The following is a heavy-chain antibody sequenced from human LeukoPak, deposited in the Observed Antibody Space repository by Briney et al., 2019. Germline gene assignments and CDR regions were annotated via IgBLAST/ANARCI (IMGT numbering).Heavy chain of an antibody. CDR2: ISSSSSYI. CDR3: ARDFQNYYDSSGYYFSY. Sequence: GGSLRFSCAASGFTFSSYSMNWVRQAPGKGLEWVSSISSSSSYIYYADSVKGRFTISRDNAKNSLYLQMNSLRAEDTAVYYCARDFQNYYDSSGYYFSYWGQGTLVTVSS. CDR1: GFTFSSYS. J-gene: IGHJ4*02. D-gene: IGHD3-22*01. V-gene: IGHV3-21*01.